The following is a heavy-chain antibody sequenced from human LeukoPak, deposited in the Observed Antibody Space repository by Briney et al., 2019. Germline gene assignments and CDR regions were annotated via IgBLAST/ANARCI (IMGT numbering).Heavy chain of an antibody. CDR1: GGSMKNSF. V-gene: IGHV4-59*01. CDR2: VSDTGIT. D-gene: IGHD2/OR15-2a*01. Sequence: SETLSLTCSVSGGSMKNSFWSWIRQPPGKGLEWIGYVSDTGITNSNPSLKSRVTFSIDTPKDQFYLKLRSVTAADTALYFCARNRFQLSGAYWFDPWGRGTLVTVSS. J-gene: IGHJ5*02. CDR3: ARNRFQLSGAYWFDP.